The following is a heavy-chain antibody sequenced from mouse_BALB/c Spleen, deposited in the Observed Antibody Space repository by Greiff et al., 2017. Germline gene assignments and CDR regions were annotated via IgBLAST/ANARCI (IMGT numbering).Heavy chain of an antibody. V-gene: IGHV14-3*02. Sequence: EVQLQQSGAELVKPGASVKLSCTASGFNIKDTSMHWVKQRPEQRLEWIGRIDPANGNTKYDPKFQGKATITADTSSNTAYLQLSSLTSEDTAVYYCARTKLGLPLNYAMEEWGEG. CDR1: GFNIKDTS. CDR2: IDPANGNT. D-gene: IGHD3-1*01. CDR3: ARTKLGLPLNYAMEE. J-gene: IGHJ4*01.